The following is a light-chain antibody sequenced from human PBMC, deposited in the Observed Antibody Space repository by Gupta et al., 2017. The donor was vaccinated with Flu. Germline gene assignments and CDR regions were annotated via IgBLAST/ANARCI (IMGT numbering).Light chain of an antibody. CDR3: RQNLQIPRT. CDR2: MAS. CDR1: QSLLHSNGLNS. Sequence: IVMTQSPLSLPVTPGEPPSISCRSRQSLLHSNGLNSSAWYLQKPERPPQLLIYMASNRAAGVPDRFSCRGSGTDFTLKISRIVAEDVGVYYFRQNLQIPRTFGQGTKVEIK. J-gene: IGKJ1*01. V-gene: IGKV2-28*01.